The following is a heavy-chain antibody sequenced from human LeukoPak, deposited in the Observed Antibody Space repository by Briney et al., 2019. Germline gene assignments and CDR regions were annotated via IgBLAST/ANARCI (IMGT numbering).Heavy chain of an antibody. V-gene: IGHV3-66*01. CDR3: TYGGNFDY. J-gene: IGHJ4*02. CDR1: GFTFSTYS. D-gene: IGHD4-17*01. CDR2: IYSGGDT. Sequence: PGGSLRLSCAASGFTFSTYSMNWVRQAPGKGLEWVSVIYSGGDTYYADSVKGRFTISRDNSKNTLSLQMNSLRAEDTALYYCTYGGNFDYWGQGTLVTVSS.